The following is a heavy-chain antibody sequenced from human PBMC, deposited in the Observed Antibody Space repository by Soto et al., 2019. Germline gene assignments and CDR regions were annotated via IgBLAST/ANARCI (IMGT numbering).Heavy chain of an antibody. D-gene: IGHD3-3*01. Sequence: EVQLVESGGGLVKPGGSLRLSCAASGFTFSSYSMNWVRQAPGKGLEWVSSISSSSSYIYYPDSVKGRFTISRDNAKNSLYLQMNSLRAEDTAVYYCARDRSVRFLEWLSYYYYYMDVWGKGTTVTVSS. J-gene: IGHJ6*03. V-gene: IGHV3-21*01. CDR2: ISSSSSYI. CDR3: ARDRSVRFLEWLSYYYYYMDV. CDR1: GFTFSSYS.